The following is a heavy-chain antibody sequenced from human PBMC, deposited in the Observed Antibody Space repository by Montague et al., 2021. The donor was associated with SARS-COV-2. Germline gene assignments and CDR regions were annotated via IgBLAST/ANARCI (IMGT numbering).Heavy chain of an antibody. Sequence: SLRLSCAASRFTFSDFWMNWVRQAPGKGLVWVADIKHDGSETSYVDSVKGRFTISRDNAKNSLYLQMNSLRAEDTAVYYCASGSTVGYSVFGHYGMDVWGQGTLVTVSS. D-gene: IGHD2-2*01. J-gene: IGHJ6*02. CDR3: ASGSTVGYSVFGHYGMDV. CDR1: RFTFSDFW. CDR2: IKHDGSET. V-gene: IGHV3-7*01.